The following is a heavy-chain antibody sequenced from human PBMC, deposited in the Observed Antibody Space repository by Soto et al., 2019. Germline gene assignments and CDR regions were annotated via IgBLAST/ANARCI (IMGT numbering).Heavy chain of an antibody. CDR3: ARVTPGNNLYYFSGLDF. CDR1: GXAFDTCS. J-gene: IGHJ6*02. D-gene: IGHD1-1*01. V-gene: IGHV3-30-3*01. Sequence: GSLRPSGVASGXAFDTCSIHWVSQAPGKGLQLVALISYEGSNTYYADSVRCRLTISSDTSKNTLYRQLNTLRTEETGVYYCARVTPGNNLYYFSGLDFWGQGNSLTVSS. CDR2: ISYEGSNT.